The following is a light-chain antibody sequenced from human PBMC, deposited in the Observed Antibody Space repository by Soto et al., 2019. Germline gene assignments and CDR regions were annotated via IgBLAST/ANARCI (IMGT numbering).Light chain of an antibody. J-gene: IGKJ1*01. V-gene: IGKV3-11*01. CDR3: LQYHHRLT. CDR1: PSVTNY. Sequence: NLSLSPGERANPSLRASPSVTNYLAWYQQKPGQAPRLVIYCAFNRATGIPARFSGSGSGTDFTLIFSSLGPEDFAVYYCLQYHHRLTFGQGTKVDIK. CDR2: CAF.